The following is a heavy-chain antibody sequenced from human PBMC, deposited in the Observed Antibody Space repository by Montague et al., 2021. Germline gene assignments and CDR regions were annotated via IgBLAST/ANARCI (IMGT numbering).Heavy chain of an antibody. CDR1: GGSFNVYY. CDR2: IRQSGSA. V-gene: IGHV4-59*01. Sequence: SETLSLTCGVSGGSFNVYYWSWIRQPPGKGLEWIGYIRQSGSANYNPSVKSRLAISIDTSRNQFSLELSFVTAADTAIYFCGRDYWGSIDSWGHGILVTVSS. D-gene: IGHD7-27*01. CDR3: GRDYWGSIDS. J-gene: IGHJ5*01.